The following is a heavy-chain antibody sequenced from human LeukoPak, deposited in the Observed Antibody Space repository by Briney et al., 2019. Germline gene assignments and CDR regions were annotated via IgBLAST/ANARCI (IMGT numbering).Heavy chain of an antibody. D-gene: IGHD5-18*01. CDR1: EFTFSSYG. V-gene: IGHV3-30*03. J-gene: IGHJ6*03. CDR2: ISYDRRNK. Sequence: GRSLRLSCAASEFTFSSYGMHWVRQAPGKGLEWVAVISYDRRNKYYADSVKGRFTTSRDNSRNTVDLHMNNLRVEDTAKYYCAMGPDTALVKNYYMDVWGTGTTVIISS. CDR3: AMGPDTALVKNYYMDV.